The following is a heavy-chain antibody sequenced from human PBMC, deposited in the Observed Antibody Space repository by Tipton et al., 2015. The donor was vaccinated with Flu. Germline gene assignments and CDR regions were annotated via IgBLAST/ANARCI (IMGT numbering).Heavy chain of an antibody. V-gene: IGHV4-39*07. Sequence: TLSLTCTVSGGSISSSSYYWGWIRQPPGKGLEWIGSIYYSGSTYFNPSLKSRVTISVDTSKNQFSLKLSSVTAADTAVYYCARDRLLWFGDRYGMDVWGQGTTGTVSS. J-gene: IGHJ6*02. CDR2: IYYSGST. CDR1: GGSISSSSYY. CDR3: ARDRLLWFGDRYGMDV. D-gene: IGHD3-10*01.